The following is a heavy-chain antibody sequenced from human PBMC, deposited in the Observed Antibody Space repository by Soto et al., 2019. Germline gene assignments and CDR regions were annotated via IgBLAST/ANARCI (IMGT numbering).Heavy chain of an antibody. Sequence: SVKVSCKASGGTFSSYAISWVRQAPGQGLEWMGGIIPIFGTANYAQKFQGRVTITADESTSTAYMELSSLRSEDTAAYYCASYGRDAYVFDYWGQGTLVTVSS. J-gene: IGHJ4*02. CDR2: IIPIFGTA. CDR3: ASYGRDAYVFDY. D-gene: IGHD2-2*01. V-gene: IGHV1-69*13. CDR1: GGTFSSYA.